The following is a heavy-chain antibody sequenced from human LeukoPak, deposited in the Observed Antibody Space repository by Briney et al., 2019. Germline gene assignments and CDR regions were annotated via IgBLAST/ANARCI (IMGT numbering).Heavy chain of an antibody. CDR1: GFTFSSYA. Sequence: GGSLRLSCAASGFTFSSYAMHWVRQAPGKGLGWVAVISYDGSNKYYADSVKGRFTISRDNSKNTLYLQMNSLRAEDTAVYYCARDPSSRRSGYYYYYMDVWGKGTTVTVSS. D-gene: IGHD3-3*01. J-gene: IGHJ6*03. CDR3: ARDPSSRRSGYYYYYMDV. V-gene: IGHV3-30-3*01. CDR2: ISYDGSNK.